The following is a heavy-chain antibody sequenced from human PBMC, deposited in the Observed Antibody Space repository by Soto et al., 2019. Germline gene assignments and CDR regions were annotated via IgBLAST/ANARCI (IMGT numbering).Heavy chain of an antibody. Sequence: TRKPPGKGLEWIGYIYYSGSTNYNPSLKSRVTISVDTSKNQFSLKLSSVTAADTAVYYCARGVEMATIFFDYWGQGTLVSVSS. CDR2: IYYSGST. CDR3: ARGVEMATIFFDY. D-gene: IGHD5-12*01. J-gene: IGHJ4*02. V-gene: IGHV4-59*01.